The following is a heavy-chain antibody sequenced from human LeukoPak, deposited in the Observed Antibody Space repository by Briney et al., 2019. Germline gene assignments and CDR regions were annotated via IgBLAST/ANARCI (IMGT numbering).Heavy chain of an antibody. Sequence: SQTLSLTCAISGDSVSSNSAAWNWIRQSPSRGLEWLGRTYYRSKWYDNYAVSVKGRITINPDTSKNQFSLQLNSATPDDTAVYYCAKDSGCGLNGFDAWGQGTLVTASS. CDR3: AKDSGCGLNGFDA. V-gene: IGHV6-1*01. D-gene: IGHD2-21*01. J-gene: IGHJ5*02. CDR2: TYYRSKWYD. CDR1: GDSVSSNSAA.